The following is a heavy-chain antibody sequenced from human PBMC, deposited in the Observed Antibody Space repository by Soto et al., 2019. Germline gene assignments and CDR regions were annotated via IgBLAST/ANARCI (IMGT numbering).Heavy chain of an antibody. D-gene: IGHD3-3*01. CDR3: ARAYYDFWSGPCYFDY. CDR2: INHSGST. V-gene: IGHV4-34*01. Sequence: SETLSLTCAVYGGSFSGYYWSWIRQPPGKGLEWIGEINHSGSTNYNPSLKSRVTISVDTSKNQFSLKLSSVTAADTAVYYCARAYYDFWSGPCYFDYWGQGTLVTVSS. CDR1: GGSFSGYY. J-gene: IGHJ4*02.